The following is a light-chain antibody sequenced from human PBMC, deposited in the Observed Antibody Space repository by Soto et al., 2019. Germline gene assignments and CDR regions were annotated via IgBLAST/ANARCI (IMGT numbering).Light chain of an antibody. CDR3: SSYAGTEEV. CDR2: EVS. V-gene: IGLV2-23*02. Sequence: QSALTQPASVSGSPGQSITISCTGTSSDVGSYNLVSWYQQHPGKAPKLMIYEVSKRPSGVSNRFSGSTSGNTASLTISGLQAEDEPDSSCSSYAGTEEVFASG. CDR1: SSDVGSYNL. J-gene: IGLJ6*01.